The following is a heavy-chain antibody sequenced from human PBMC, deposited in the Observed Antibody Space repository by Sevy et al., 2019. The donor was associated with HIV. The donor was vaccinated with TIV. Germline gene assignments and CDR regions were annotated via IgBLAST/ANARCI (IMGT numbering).Heavy chain of an antibody. CDR1: GFTFSSYA. J-gene: IGHJ4*02. CDR3: AKDLGGTTVTFFDY. Sequence: GGSLRLSCAASGFTFSSYAMSWVRQAPGKGLEWVSAISGSGGSTYYAASVKGRFTISRDNSKNTLYLQMNSLRAEDTAVYYCAKDLGGTTVTFFDYWGQGTLVTVSS. V-gene: IGHV3-23*01. D-gene: IGHD4-17*01. CDR2: ISGSGGST.